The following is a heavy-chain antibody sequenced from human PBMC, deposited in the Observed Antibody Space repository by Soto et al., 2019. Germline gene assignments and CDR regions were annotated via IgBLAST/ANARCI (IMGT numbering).Heavy chain of an antibody. J-gene: IGHJ6*02. CDR2: ISYDGSNK. CDR3: AKEENGGDAEEVYYYYYGMDV. CDR1: GFTFSSYG. V-gene: IGHV3-30*18. Sequence: GGSLGLSCAASGFTFSSYGMHWVRQAPGKGLEWVAVISYDGSNKYYADYVKGRFTISRDNSKNTLYLQMNSLRAEDTAVFYCAKEENGGDAEEVYYYYYGMDVWGQGT. D-gene: IGHD2-21*02.